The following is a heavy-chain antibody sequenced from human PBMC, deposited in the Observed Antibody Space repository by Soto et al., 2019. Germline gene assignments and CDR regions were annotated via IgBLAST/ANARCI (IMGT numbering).Heavy chain of an antibody. J-gene: IGHJ6*02. CDR2: TYYRSKWYT. Sequence: SQTLSLTCAISVVSVSSNSVSCKWRRDSPSRGLECLGRTYYRSKWYTDYAVSVKSRITINPDTSKNQFSLRLNSVTPEDTAVYYCAIGPQGYCSGGRRCMDVWGQGTTVTSP. CDR3: AIGPQGYCSGGRRCMDV. V-gene: IGHV6-1*01. D-gene: IGHD2-15*01. CDR1: VVSVSSNSVS.